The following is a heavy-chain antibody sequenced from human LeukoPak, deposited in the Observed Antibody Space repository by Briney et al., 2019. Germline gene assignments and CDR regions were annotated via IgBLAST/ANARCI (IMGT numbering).Heavy chain of an antibody. J-gene: IGHJ4*02. Sequence: PSGTLSLTCVVSGGSISSINWWSWVRQPPGKGLEWIGEIYHSGSTNYNPSLKSRVTMSVDKSKNQFSLRLTSVTAADTAVYYCAKDGEVFDYWGQGTLVTVSS. V-gene: IGHV4-4*02. CDR1: GGSISSINW. D-gene: IGHD3-10*01. CDR3: AKDGEVFDY. CDR2: IYHSGST.